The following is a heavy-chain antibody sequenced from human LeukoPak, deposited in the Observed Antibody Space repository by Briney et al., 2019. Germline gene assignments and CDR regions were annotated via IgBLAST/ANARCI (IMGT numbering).Heavy chain of an antibody. CDR2: IHYSGST. V-gene: IGHV4-39*01. CDR3: AKHESLIAFDV. CDR1: GGSISTSSYY. Sequence: SETLSLTCSVSGGSISTSSYYWGWIRQPPGMGLEWIGTIHYSGSTNYSPSLKSRVTMSIDTSKNQLSLRLSSVTAADTAVYYCAKHESLIAFDVWGQGTMVTVSS. J-gene: IGHJ3*01.